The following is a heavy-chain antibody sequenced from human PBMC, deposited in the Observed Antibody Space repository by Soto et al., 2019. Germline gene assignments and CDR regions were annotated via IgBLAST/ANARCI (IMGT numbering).Heavy chain of an antibody. Sequence: XGALKVAGSAGGVTLSRYAMRWGRQAPGRGLEWVSCITVRDTFYAGSFKGRFTISRDNAKNTLYMKMSSLRAEDTAVYYCARDENLVRGVPFDSWGQGALVTVS. CDR2: ITVRDTF. D-gene: IGHD3-10*01. CDR1: GVTLSRYA. J-gene: IGHJ4*02. V-gene: IGHV3-21*01. CDR3: ARDENLVRGVPFDS.